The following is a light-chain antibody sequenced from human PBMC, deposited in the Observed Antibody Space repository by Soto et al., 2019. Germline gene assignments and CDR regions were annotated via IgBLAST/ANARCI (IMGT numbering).Light chain of an antibody. CDR1: QSVSSSY. Sequence: EIVLTQSPGTLSLSPGERATLSCRASQSVSSSYLAWYQQKPGQAPRLLLYGASTRATGIPVRFSGSGFGTEFTLTISSLQPEDFAVYYCQQYYNWPRTFGQGTRLEIK. CDR2: GAS. V-gene: IGKV3-15*01. J-gene: IGKJ5*01. CDR3: QQYYNWPRT.